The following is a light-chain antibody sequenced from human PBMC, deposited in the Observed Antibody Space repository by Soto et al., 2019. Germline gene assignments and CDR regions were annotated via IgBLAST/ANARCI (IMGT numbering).Light chain of an antibody. CDR3: QQGGNWPLT. J-gene: IGKJ5*01. CDR2: EAS. V-gene: IGKV3-15*01. CDR1: QSLGTS. Sequence: VFMTQSPATLSVSLWERVVLSWRASQSLGTSLAWYHHKPGQAPRLLLYEASIRATGIPARFSGDGSGTEFTLTISSLQSEDFGIYYCQQGGNWPLTFGQGTRLEIK.